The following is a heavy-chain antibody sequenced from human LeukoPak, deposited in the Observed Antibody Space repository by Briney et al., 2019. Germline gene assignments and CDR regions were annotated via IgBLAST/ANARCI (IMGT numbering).Heavy chain of an antibody. V-gene: IGHV3-21*03. J-gene: IGHJ4*02. CDR2: IISSSRYI. D-gene: IGHD6-13*01. CDR1: GFTFSSYS. Sequence: GGSLRLSCAASGFTFSSYSMNWVRQAPGKGLEWVSSIISSSRYIYYADSMKGLFTISRENSNNSLYLESNILRTQDTAVYYSARVAEAAAFDSWGQGTLVTVPS. CDR3: ARVAEAAAFDS.